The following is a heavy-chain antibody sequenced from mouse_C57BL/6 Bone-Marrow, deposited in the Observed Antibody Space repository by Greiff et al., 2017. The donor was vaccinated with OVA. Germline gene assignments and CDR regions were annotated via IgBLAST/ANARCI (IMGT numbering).Heavy chain of an antibody. CDR2: INPSSGYT. Sequence: QVQLQQPGAELVRPGSSVKLSCKASGYTFTSYWMHWVKQRPGQGLEWIGYINPSSGYTKYNQKFKDKATLTADKSSSTAYMQLSSLTYEDSAVYYCAREGWLAMDYWGQGTSVTVSS. D-gene: IGHD1-1*02. J-gene: IGHJ4*01. CDR3: AREGWLAMDY. V-gene: IGHV1-7*01. CDR1: GYTFTSYW.